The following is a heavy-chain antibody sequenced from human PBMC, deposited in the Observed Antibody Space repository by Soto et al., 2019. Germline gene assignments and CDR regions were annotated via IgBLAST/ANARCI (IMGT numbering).Heavy chain of an antibody. CDR3: ANGDDDAFDI. CDR1: GFTFDDYA. D-gene: IGHD2-21*01. Sequence: EVQLVESGGGLVQPGRSLRLSCAASGFTFDDYAMHWVRQAPGKGLEWVSGISWNSGSIGYADSVKGRFTISRDNAKNSLYLQMNSLRDEDTALYYSANGDDDAFDIWGQGTMVTVSS. CDR2: ISWNSGSI. V-gene: IGHV3-9*01. J-gene: IGHJ3*02.